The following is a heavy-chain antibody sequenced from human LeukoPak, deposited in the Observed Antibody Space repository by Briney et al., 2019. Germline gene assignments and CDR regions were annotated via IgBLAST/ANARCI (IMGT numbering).Heavy chain of an antibody. CDR2: ISAGSSYI. Sequence: GGSLRLSCAASGFTFSGYTMNWVRQAPGKGLEWVSSISAGSSYIYYPASMQGRFTISRDNAKNSLYLQMDSLRAEDTAVYYCARDAGITGTTDLDYWGQGTLVTVSS. CDR3: ARDAGITGTTDLDY. CDR1: GFTFSGYT. J-gene: IGHJ4*02. V-gene: IGHV3-21*01. D-gene: IGHD1-7*01.